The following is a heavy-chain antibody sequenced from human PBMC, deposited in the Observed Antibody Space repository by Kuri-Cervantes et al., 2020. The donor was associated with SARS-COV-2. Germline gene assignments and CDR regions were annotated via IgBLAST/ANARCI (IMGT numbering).Heavy chain of an antibody. D-gene: IGHD1-7*01. J-gene: IGHJ5*02. CDR2: IYYSGST. CDR1: GGSISSYY. CDR3: ARDNYEAGGTDP. V-gene: IGHV4-59*12. Sequence: GSLRLSCTVSGGSISSYYWSWIRQPPGKGLEWIGYIYYSGSTNYNPSLKSRVTISVDTSKNQFSLKLTSVSAADTAVYYCARDNYEAGGTDPWGQGILVTVSS.